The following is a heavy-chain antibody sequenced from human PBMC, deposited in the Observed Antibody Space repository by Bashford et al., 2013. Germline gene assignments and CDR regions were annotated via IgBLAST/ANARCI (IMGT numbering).Heavy chain of an antibody. J-gene: IGHJ5*02. Sequence: ASVKVSCKASGYIFTGYYMHWVRQAPGQGLEWMGWINPNSGGTNYAQKFQGRVTMTRDTSISTVYMELSRLRSDDTAVYYCARDYDTSGRDWFDPWGRGNPGHRLL. V-gene: IGHV1-2*02. CDR2: INPNSGGT. CDR1: GYIFTGYY. D-gene: IGHD3-22*01. CDR3: ARDYDTSGRDWFDP.